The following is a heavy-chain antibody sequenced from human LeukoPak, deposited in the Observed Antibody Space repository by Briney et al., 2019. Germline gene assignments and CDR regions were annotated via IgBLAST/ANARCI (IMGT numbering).Heavy chain of an antibody. CDR1: GGSISSSSYY. Sequence: SETLSLTCIVSGGSISSSSYYWGWIRQPPGRGLEWIGNIYYSGSTYYNPSLKSRVTISVDTSKNQFSLKLSSVTAADTAVYYCARSVVMPEAYYYYYYWDVWGKGTTVTVSS. D-gene: IGHD2-2*01. CDR2: IYYSGST. J-gene: IGHJ6*03. CDR3: ARSVVMPEAYYYYYYWDV. V-gene: IGHV4-39*07.